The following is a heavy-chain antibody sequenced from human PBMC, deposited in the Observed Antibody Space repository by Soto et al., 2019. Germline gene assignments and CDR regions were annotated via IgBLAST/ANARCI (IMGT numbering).Heavy chain of an antibody. CDR3: AKGLAYCGGDCYSHFDL. Sequence: QVQLVESGGSVVQPGRSLRLSCAASGFTFSSYGMHWVRQAPGKGLEWVAVISYDGSNKYYADSVKGRFTISRDNSKNTLYLQMNSLRAEDTAVYYCAKGLAYCGGDCYSHFDLWGRGTLVTVSS. D-gene: IGHD2-21*02. CDR2: ISYDGSNK. V-gene: IGHV3-30*18. CDR1: GFTFSSYG. J-gene: IGHJ2*01.